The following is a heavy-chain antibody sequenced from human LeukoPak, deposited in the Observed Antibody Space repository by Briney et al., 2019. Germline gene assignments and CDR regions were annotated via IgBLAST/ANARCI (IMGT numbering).Heavy chain of an antibody. V-gene: IGHV3-66*02. J-gene: IGHJ3*01. CDR2: IYSGGDT. D-gene: IGHD3-22*01. CDR3: ARLDDSNSRRPENDASDV. CDR1: GSTVKRNY. Sequence: GGSLRLSCGVSGSTVKRNYMSWARQAPGKGLEWVSVIYSGGDTYYADSVKGRFTISRDNSKNTVYLQMNNLRPEDTAVYYCARLDDSNSRRPENDASDVWGQGTTVTVSS.